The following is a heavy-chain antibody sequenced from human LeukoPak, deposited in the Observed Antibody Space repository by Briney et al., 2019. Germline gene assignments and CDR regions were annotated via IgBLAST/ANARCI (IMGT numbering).Heavy chain of an antibody. D-gene: IGHD5-12*01. CDR3: ARDRGDGYDYFWDY. V-gene: IGHV4-34*01. Sequence: SETLSLTCAVYGGSFSDYHWNWIRQPPGKGLEWIGEINHSGTSTNYNPSLKSRVTISVDTSKNQFSLKLSSVTAADTAVYYCARDRGDGYDYFWDYWGQGTLVTVSS. CDR1: GGSFSDYH. CDR2: INHSGTST. J-gene: IGHJ4*02.